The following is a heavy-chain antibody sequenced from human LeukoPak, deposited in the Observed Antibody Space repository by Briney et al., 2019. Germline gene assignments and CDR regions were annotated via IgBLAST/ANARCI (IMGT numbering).Heavy chain of an antibody. Sequence: SQTLSLTCAISGDSVSSDSAAWTWIRQSPSRGLEWLGRTYYRSKWSYDYAVSVKSRIAINPDTSKNYFSLHLYSVTPDDTATYYCAREYCTTTSCYGDYWGQGTLVTVSS. CDR3: AREYCTTTSCYGDY. J-gene: IGHJ4*02. V-gene: IGHV6-1*01. D-gene: IGHD2-2*01. CDR1: GDSVSSDSAA. CDR2: TYYRSKWSY.